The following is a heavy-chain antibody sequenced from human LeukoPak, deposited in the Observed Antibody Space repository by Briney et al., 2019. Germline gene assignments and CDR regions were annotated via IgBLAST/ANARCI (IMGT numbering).Heavy chain of an antibody. Sequence: SETLSLTCSVSGGSISGHYWSWIRQPAGKGLEWIGRIYTSGSTNYNPSLKSRVTISVDTSKNQFSLKLSSVTAADTAVYYCARDRDWGSAFDIWGQGTMVTVSS. D-gene: IGHD3/OR15-3a*01. CDR3: ARDRDWGSAFDI. V-gene: IGHV4-4*07. J-gene: IGHJ3*02. CDR2: IYTSGST. CDR1: GGSISGHY.